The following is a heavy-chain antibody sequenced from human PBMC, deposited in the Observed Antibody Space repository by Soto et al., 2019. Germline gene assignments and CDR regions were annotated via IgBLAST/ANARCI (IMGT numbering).Heavy chain of an antibody. D-gene: IGHD3-10*01. Sequence: QVQLVQSGAEVKKPGSSVKVSCKASGGTFSSYTISWVRQAPGQGLEWMGRIIPILGIANYAQKFKGRVTITADKSTSTAYMELSSLSSEDTAVYYCASQERELLALDYWGQGTLVTVSS. J-gene: IGHJ4*02. CDR3: ASQERELLALDY. CDR2: IIPILGIA. CDR1: GGTFSSYT. V-gene: IGHV1-69*02.